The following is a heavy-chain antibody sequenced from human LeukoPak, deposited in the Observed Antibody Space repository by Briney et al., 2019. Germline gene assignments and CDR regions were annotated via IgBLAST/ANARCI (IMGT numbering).Heavy chain of an antibody. CDR2: ISAYNGNT. CDR3: ATVKRWELLFYAFDI. D-gene: IGHD1-26*01. CDR1: GYTFTSYG. J-gene: IGHJ3*02. V-gene: IGHV1-18*01. Sequence: ASVKVSCKASGYTFTSYGISWVRQAPGQGLEWMGWISAYNGNTNYAQKLQGRVTMTTDTSTSTAYMELRSLRSDDTAVYYCATVKRWELLFYAFDIWGRGTMVTVSS.